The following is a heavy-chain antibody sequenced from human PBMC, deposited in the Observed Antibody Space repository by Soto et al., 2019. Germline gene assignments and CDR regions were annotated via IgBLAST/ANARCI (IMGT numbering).Heavy chain of an antibody. V-gene: IGHV4-34*01. CDR2: INHSGRV. CDR3: STRAYDTNGYYRFDP. CDR1: GGSFSGHS. D-gene: IGHD3-22*01. Sequence: SETLSLTCAVYGGSFSGHSWTWIRQSPGKGLEWIGDINHSGRVNYSPSLKSRVTISLDTSKNQFSLTLSAVTAVDTAMYYCSTRAYDTNGYYRFDPWGQGTLVTVSS. J-gene: IGHJ5*01.